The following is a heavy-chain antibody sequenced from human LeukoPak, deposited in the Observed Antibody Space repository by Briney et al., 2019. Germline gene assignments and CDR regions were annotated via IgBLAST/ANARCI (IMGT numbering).Heavy chain of an antibody. CDR3: ARDPIWPTEYFDL. Sequence: KPSETLSLTCTISGYSISSGYYWGWIRQPPGKGLEWIGSIYHSGSTYYNPSLKSRVTISVDTSKNQFSLKLSSVTAADTAVYYCARDPIWPTEYFDLWGRGTLVTVSS. D-gene: IGHD3-9*01. V-gene: IGHV4-38-2*02. J-gene: IGHJ2*01. CDR2: IYHSGST. CDR1: GYSISSGYY.